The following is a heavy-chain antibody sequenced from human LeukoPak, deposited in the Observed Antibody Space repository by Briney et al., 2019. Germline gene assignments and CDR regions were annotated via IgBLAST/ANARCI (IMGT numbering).Heavy chain of an antibody. CDR2: ITSKTSGEAT. CDR3: TTYRYSYGSTGYSYFDY. CDR1: GLTFGNAW. D-gene: IGHD3-22*01. Sequence: PGGSLRLSCAASGLTFGNAWMSWVRQAPGKGLEWVARITSKTSGEATDYAAPVRGRFTISRDGSKATLYLQMDSLETEDTAIYYCTTYRYSYGSTGYSYFDYWGQGILVTVSS. J-gene: IGHJ4*02. V-gene: IGHV3-15*01.